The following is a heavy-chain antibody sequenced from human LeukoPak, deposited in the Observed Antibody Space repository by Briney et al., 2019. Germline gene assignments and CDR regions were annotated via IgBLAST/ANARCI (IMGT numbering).Heavy chain of an antibody. CDR2: IKSKTDGGTT. CDR3: TTVGVGYGSGSYYNYCYYGMDV. D-gene: IGHD3-10*01. CDR1: GFTFSNAW. J-gene: IGHJ6*02. Sequence: GGSLRLSCAASGFTFSNAWMSWVRQAPGKGLEWVGRIKSKTDGGTTDYAAPVKGRFTISRDDSKNTLYLQMNSLKTEDTAVYYCTTVGVGYGSGSYYNYCYYGMDVWGQGTTVTVSS. V-gene: IGHV3-15*01.